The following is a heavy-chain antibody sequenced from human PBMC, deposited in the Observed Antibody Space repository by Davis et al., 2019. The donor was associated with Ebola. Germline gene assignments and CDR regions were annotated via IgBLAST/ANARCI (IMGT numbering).Heavy chain of an antibody. D-gene: IGHD3-16*02. J-gene: IGHJ4*02. Sequence: AASVKVSCKTSGYTFTNYAINWVCQAPGQGLEWMGWINTYTGHPTYAQGFTGRFAFSLDTSVSTAFLHIGNLKAEDTAMYYCARTLNRYYWGQGTLVTVSS. CDR1: GYTFTNYA. CDR3: ARTLNRYY. V-gene: IGHV7-4-1*01. CDR2: INTYTGHP.